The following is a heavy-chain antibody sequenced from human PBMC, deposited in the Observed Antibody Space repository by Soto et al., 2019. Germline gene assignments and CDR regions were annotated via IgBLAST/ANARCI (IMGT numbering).Heavy chain of an antibody. D-gene: IGHD3-22*01. V-gene: IGHV1-69*01. CDR1: GGTPSNSA. CDR2: IIPVFGLV. Sequence: QVHLLLQSGAEVKKPGSSVKVSCKASGGTPSNSAISWVRQAPGQGLEWMGGIIPVFGLVKYAQNFQGRDTITADESTNTAYMEVRSLRPEDTAVYYCAGGRIVVVDGRAYYGMDVCGQLTTVTVSS. CDR3: AGGRIVVVDGRAYYGMDV. J-gene: IGHJ6*02.